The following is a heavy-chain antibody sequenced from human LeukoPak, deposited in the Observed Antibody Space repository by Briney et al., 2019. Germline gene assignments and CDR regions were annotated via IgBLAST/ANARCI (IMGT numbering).Heavy chain of an antibody. Sequence: SETLSLTCAVSGGSISSSNWWSWVRQPPGKGLEWIGEIYHSGSTNYNPSLKSRVTISVDKSKNQFSLSLRSMTAADTAVYYCARGVIAVAGPIDYWGQGTLVTVSS. CDR1: GGSISSSNW. V-gene: IGHV4-4*02. J-gene: IGHJ4*02. CDR3: ARGVIAVAGPIDY. D-gene: IGHD6-19*01. CDR2: IYHSGST.